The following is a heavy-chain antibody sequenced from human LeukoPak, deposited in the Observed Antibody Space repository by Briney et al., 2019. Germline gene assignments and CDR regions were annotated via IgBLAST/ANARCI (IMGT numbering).Heavy chain of an antibody. CDR2: IYTSGST. CDR3: ARGNTAMIINWFDP. D-gene: IGHD5-18*01. J-gene: IGHJ5*02. CDR1: GGSISSYY. Sequence: PSETLSLTCTVSGGSISSYYWSWIRQPAGKGLDWIGRIYTSGSTNYNPSLKSRVTMSVDTSKNQFSLKLSSVPAANTAVYYCARGNTAMIINWFDPWGQGTLVSVSS. V-gene: IGHV4-4*07.